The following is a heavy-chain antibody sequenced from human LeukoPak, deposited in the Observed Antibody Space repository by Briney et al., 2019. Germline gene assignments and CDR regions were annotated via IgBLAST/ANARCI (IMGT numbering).Heavy chain of an antibody. V-gene: IGHV4-59*01. D-gene: IGHD3-22*01. CDR2: IYYTGRT. J-gene: IGHJ3*02. CDR3: ARLLDYDNSGDPDTFDI. Sequence: PSETLSLTSTLPVGSFIISNWTWIRHPPGKGLGGIAFIYYTGRTRYNPSLQSRVTVSLDTSRNHFSLHVRSVTAADTAVYYCARLLDYDNSGDPDTFDIWGQGTTVSVSS. CDR1: VGSFIISN.